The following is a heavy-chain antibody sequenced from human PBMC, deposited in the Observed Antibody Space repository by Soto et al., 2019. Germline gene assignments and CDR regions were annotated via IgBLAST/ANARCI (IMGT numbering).Heavy chain of an antibody. D-gene: IGHD5-12*01. CDR2: TYYRSKWYN. CDR1: GDSVSSNSAA. CDR3: ARERYSGYDSCFAFDI. Sequence: PSQTLSLTCAISGDSVSSNSAAWNWIRQSPSRGLEWLGRTYYRSKWYNDYAVSVKSRITTNPDTSKNQFSLQLNSVTPEDTAVYYCARERYSGYDSCFAFDIWGQGTMVTVSS. V-gene: IGHV6-1*01. J-gene: IGHJ3*02.